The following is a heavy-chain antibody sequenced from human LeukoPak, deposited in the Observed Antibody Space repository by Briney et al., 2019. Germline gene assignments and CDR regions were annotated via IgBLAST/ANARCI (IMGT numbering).Heavy chain of an antibody. CDR3: ARHASSSTSWLPA. CDR2: MYYSGSA. CDR1: GDSITNYY. V-gene: IGHV4-59*08. D-gene: IGHD2-2*01. Sequence: SETLFHTCTVSGDSITNYYWSWIRQPPGQGLEWIANMYYSGSANYNPSLKSRVTISVDTSKNQFSLKLTSVNAADTALYYCARHASSSTSWLPAWGQGILVTVSS. J-gene: IGHJ5*02.